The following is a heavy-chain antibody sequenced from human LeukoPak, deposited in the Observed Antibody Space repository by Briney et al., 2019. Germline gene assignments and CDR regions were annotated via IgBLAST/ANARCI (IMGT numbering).Heavy chain of an antibody. CDR1: GYTFTRYG. Sequence: VASVKVSCKASGYTFTRYGISWVRQAPGQGLEWMGWISAYNGNTNYAQKLQGRVTMTTDQSTSTAYMERRSLRSDDTAVYYCARVYCCGWYGFVYYYYGMDVWGQGTTVTVSS. V-gene: IGHV1-18*01. CDR3: ARVYCCGWYGFVYYYYGMDV. J-gene: IGHJ6*02. CDR2: ISAYNGNT. D-gene: IGHD6-13*01.